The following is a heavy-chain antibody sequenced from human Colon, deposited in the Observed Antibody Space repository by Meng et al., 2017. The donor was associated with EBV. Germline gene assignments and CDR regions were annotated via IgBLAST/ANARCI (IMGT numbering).Heavy chain of an antibody. V-gene: IGHV4-4*02. CDR2: IDDSGST. CDR3: ARGKQDAWELLAY. J-gene: IGHJ4*02. Sequence: QGELPGSGPGRVKPSGNLSLTVGVSGVSISSNIRWTWVRQPPGKGLEWIGDIDDSGSTNYNPSLNSRISISLDKSKNHFSLKVNSVTAADTAVYYCARGKQDAWELLAYWGQGALVTVSS. CDR1: GVSISSNIR. D-gene: IGHD1-26*01.